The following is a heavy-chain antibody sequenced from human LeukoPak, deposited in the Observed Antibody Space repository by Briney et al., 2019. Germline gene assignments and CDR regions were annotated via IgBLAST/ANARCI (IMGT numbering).Heavy chain of an antibody. V-gene: IGHV3-11*05. CDR3: ARAVSTSVEH. CDR2: ISSSSSYT. Sequence: GGSLRLSCAASGFTYSDYYMSWIRQAPGKGLEWVSYISSSSSYTIYADSVKGRFTISRDDAKNLLYLQMNSLRAEDTAVHYCARAVSTSVEHCGQGTLVTVSS. J-gene: IGHJ5*02. CDR1: GFTYSDYY. D-gene: IGHD2-2*01.